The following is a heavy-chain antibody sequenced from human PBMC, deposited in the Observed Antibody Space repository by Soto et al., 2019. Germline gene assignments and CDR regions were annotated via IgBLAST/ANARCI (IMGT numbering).Heavy chain of an antibody. D-gene: IGHD3-3*01. V-gene: IGHV1-69*06. CDR3: ARDSPNTIFGVVIIDGMAF. J-gene: IGHJ6*02. Sequence: SVKVSCKASGGTFSSYAISWVRQAPGQGLEWMGGIIPIFGTANYAQKFQGRVTITADKSTSTAYMELSSLRSEDTAVYYCARDSPNTIFGVVIIDGMAFWGQGTTVTVSS. CDR1: GGTFSSYA. CDR2: IIPIFGTA.